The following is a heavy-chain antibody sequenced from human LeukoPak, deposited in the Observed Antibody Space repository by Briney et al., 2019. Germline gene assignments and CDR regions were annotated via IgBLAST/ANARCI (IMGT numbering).Heavy chain of an antibody. CDR3: ARGVVVVTATTYNWFDP. Sequence: SETLSLTCAVYGGSFSGYYWSWIRQPPGKGLEWIGEINHSGSTNYSPSLKSRVTISVDTSKNQFSLKLSSVTAADTAVYYCARGVVVVTATTYNWFDPWGQGTLVTVSS. D-gene: IGHD2-21*02. CDR2: INHSGST. J-gene: IGHJ5*02. CDR1: GGSFSGYY. V-gene: IGHV4-34*01.